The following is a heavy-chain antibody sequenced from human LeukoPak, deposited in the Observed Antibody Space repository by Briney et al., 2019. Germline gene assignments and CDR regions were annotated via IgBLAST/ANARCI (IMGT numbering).Heavy chain of an antibody. D-gene: IGHD3-22*01. CDR3: AKDRGSMIGGYY. V-gene: IGHV3-23*01. J-gene: IGHJ4*02. CDR1: GFPFSSYA. Sequence: GSLSLSCAASGFPFSSYAMSWVRQAPGKGLEWVSAISGSGGSTYYADSVKGRFTISRDSSKNTLYLQMNSLRAEDTAVYYCAKDRGSMIGGYYWGQGTLVTVSS. CDR2: ISGSGGST.